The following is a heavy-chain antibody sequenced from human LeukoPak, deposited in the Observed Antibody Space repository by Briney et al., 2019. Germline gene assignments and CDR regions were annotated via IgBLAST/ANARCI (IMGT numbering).Heavy chain of an antibody. D-gene: IGHD3-22*01. CDR2: IYYSGYT. CDR1: GGSVSSSDYN. J-gene: IGHJ3*02. CDR3: ARDVTSPGSYDSSGYNAFDI. V-gene: IGHV4-39*07. Sequence: PSETLSLTCTVSGGSVSSSDYNWAWIRQPPGKGLEWIGTIYYSGYTYYNPSLKSRVTISVDTSKNQFSLKLSSVTAADTAVYYCARDVTSPGSYDSSGYNAFDIWGQGTMVTVSS.